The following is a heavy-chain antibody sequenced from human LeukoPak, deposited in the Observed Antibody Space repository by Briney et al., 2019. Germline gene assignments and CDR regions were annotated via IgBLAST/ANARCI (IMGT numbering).Heavy chain of an antibody. CDR3: ARGDDYGGY. Sequence: GGSLRLSCAASGFTFSSYSMNWVRQAPGKGLEWVSSISSSSSSIYYADSVKGRFTISRDNAKNSLYLQMNSLRAEDTAVYYCARGDDYGGYWGQGTLVTVSS. J-gene: IGHJ4*02. CDR1: GFTFSSYS. CDR2: ISSSSSSI. V-gene: IGHV3-21*01.